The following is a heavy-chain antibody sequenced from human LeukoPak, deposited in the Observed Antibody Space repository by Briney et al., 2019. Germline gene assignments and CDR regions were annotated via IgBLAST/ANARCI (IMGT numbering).Heavy chain of an antibody. CDR1: GFSLSTGGVG. Sequence: SGPTLVKPTQPLTLTCTFSGFSLSTGGVGVGWIRQLPGKALEWLALIYWNDDKRYSPSLKSRLTITKDTSKNQVVLTMTNMDPVDTAIYYCAHNYGSGSYRHFDYWGQGTLVTVSS. CDR2: IYWNDDK. V-gene: IGHV2-5*01. CDR3: AHNYGSGSYRHFDY. J-gene: IGHJ4*02. D-gene: IGHD3-10*01.